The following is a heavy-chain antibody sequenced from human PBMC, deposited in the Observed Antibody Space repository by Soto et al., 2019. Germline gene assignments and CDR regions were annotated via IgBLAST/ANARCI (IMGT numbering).Heavy chain of an antibody. J-gene: IGHJ5*02. Sequence: SETLSLTCTVSGGSIRSSSYYWGWIRQPPGKGLEWIGSIYYRGTAYYNPSLQSRVSMSVDTSKNQFSLKMNSLISADTAVYFCATRRALAARPDWFDTWGQGILVTVSS. CDR1: GGSIRSSSYY. CDR3: ATRRALAARPDWFDT. D-gene: IGHD6-6*01. V-gene: IGHV4-39*01. CDR2: IYYRGTA.